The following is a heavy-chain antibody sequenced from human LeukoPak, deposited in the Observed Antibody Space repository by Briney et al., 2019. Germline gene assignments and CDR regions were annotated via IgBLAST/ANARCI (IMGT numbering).Heavy chain of an antibody. J-gene: IGHJ4*02. CDR1: GDSISSNNFY. Sequence: SETLSLTCTVSGDSISSNNFYWDWIRQPPGKGLEWIGSVYYSGSTYYNPSLKSRLTISVDTSRNQFSLSLSSVTAADTAVYYCARGGRGIDVVVPAEFDYWGQGTLVTVSS. CDR2: VYYSGST. CDR3: ARGGRGIDVVVPAEFDY. V-gene: IGHV4-39*01. D-gene: IGHD2-2*01.